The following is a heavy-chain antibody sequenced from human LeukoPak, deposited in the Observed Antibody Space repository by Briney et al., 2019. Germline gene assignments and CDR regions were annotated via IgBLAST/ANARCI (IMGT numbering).Heavy chain of an antibody. J-gene: IGHJ4*02. V-gene: IGHV4-34*01. Sequence: PSETLSLTCAVYGGSFSGYYWSWIRQPPGKGLEWIGEINHSGSTNYNPSLKSRFTISVDTSKNQFSLKLSSVTAADTAVYYCANSIGYCSGGSCYSYFDYWGQGTLVTASS. CDR2: INHSGST. CDR1: GGSFSGYY. CDR3: ANSIGYCSGGSCYSYFDY. D-gene: IGHD2-15*01.